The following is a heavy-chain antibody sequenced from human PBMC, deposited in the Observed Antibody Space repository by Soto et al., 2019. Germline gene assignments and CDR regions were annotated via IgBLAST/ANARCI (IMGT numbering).Heavy chain of an antibody. V-gene: IGHV1-58*02. J-gene: IGHJ4*02. CDR2: LVVGSGNT. CDR3: AAVPVLRFLKWLPAYFDY. Sequence: SVKVSCKTSGFMFTSSAMQWVRQARGQRLEWIGWLVVGSGNTNYAQHFQERVTLTRDMSTGTAYMELSSLRSEDTAVYYCAAVPVLRFLKWLPAYFDYWGQGTLVTVSS. CDR1: GFMFTSSA. D-gene: IGHD3-3*01.